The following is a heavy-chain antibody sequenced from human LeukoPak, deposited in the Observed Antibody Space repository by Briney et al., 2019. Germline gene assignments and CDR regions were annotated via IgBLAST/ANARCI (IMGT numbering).Heavy chain of an antibody. CDR1: GFTFSSYG. CDR2: IWYDGSNK. Sequence: GRSLGLSCAASGFTFSSYGMHWVRQAPGKGLEWVAVIWYDGSNKYYADSVKGRFTISRDNSKNTLYLQMNSLRAEDTAVYYCARDRSDSGYYPSGFDYWGQGTLVTVSS. V-gene: IGHV3-33*01. D-gene: IGHD3-22*01. CDR3: ARDRSDSGYYPSGFDY. J-gene: IGHJ4*02.